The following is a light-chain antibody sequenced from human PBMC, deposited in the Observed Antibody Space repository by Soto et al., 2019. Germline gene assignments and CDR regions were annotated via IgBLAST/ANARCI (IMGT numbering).Light chain of an antibody. V-gene: IGLV2-11*01. CDR1: SSDVGSYNY. CDR2: DVS. Sequence: QSALTQPRSVSGSPGQSVTISCTGTSSDVGSYNYVSWYQQHPGKAPKLIIYDVSKRPSGVPDRFSGSKSGNTASLTISGLQAEDAADYYCFSCAGSWVFCGGTKVTVL. J-gene: IGLJ3*02. CDR3: FSCAGSWV.